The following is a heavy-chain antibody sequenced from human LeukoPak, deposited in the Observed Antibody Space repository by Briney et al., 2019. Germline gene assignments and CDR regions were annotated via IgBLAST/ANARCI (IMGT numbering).Heavy chain of an antibody. CDR2: IWYDGSNK. J-gene: IGHJ6*03. CDR1: GFTFSSYG. V-gene: IGHV3-33*06. Sequence: PGGSLRLSCAASGFTFSSYGMHWVRQAPGKGLEWVAVIWYDGSNKYYADSVKGRFTISRDNSKNTLYLQMNSPRAEDTAVYYCAKDTDAYGGDMDVWGKGTTVTVSS. CDR3: AKDTDAYGGDMDV. D-gene: IGHD3-16*01.